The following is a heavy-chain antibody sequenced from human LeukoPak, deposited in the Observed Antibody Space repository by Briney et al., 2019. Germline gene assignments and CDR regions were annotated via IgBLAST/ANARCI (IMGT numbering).Heavy chain of an antibody. D-gene: IGHD2-15*01. CDR1: GGTFSSYA. V-gene: IGHV1-69*05. Sequence: GASVKVSCKASGGTFSSYAISWVRQAPGQGLEWMGGIIPIFGTANYAQKFQGRVTITTDESTSTAYMGLSSLRSEDTAVYYCARDVLAAPYYYYYMDVWGKGTTVTVSS. CDR2: IIPIFGTA. CDR3: ARDVLAAPYYYYYMDV. J-gene: IGHJ6*03.